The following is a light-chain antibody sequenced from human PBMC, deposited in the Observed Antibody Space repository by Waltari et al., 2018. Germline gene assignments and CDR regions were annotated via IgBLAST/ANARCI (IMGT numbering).Light chain of an antibody. Sequence: DIQMTQSPSPLSASVGDRVTITCRASQTIYNSLNWYQHKPGKAPKLLISDTSTLQSRVPSRFSGRGSGTEFTLTISRLQPEDFGTYYCQQSYTLPYTFGQGTKLDI. V-gene: IGKV1-39*01. CDR3: QQSYTLPYT. CDR1: QTIYNS. CDR2: DTS. J-gene: IGKJ2*01.